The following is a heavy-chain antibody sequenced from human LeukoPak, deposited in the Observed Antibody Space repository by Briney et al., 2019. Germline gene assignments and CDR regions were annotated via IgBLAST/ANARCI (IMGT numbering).Heavy chain of an antibody. CDR2: VSSSSSTI. Sequence: TGGSLRLSCAASGFTFSSYSMNWVRQAPGKGLEWVSYVSSSSSTIYYADSVKGRLTISRDNSKNTLYLQMNSLRAEDTAVYYCARNRYCSSTSCYTLEYWGQGTLVTVSS. J-gene: IGHJ4*02. CDR3: ARNRYCSSTSCYTLEY. V-gene: IGHV3-48*01. D-gene: IGHD2-2*02. CDR1: GFTFSSYS.